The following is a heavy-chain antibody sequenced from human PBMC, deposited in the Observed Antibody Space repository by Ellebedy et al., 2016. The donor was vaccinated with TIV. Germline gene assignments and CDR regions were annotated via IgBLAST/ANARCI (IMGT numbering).Heavy chain of an antibody. J-gene: IGHJ4*02. CDR1: GFIFSNYN. Sequence: GESLKISCEASGFIFSNYNMNWVRQSPGKGLEWVSSIRSTGSDKYYAESVKGRFTISRDNAQNTLFLQMNSLRVEDTAEYYCARGWSTPDSWGQGTLVIVSS. CDR3: ARGWSTPDS. CDR2: IRSTGSDK. V-gene: IGHV3-21*06. D-gene: IGHD2-15*01.